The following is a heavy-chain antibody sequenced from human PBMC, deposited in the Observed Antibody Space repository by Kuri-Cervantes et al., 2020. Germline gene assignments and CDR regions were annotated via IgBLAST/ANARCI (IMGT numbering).Heavy chain of an antibody. J-gene: IGHJ3*02. Sequence: SCTVSGGSISSGGYYWSWIRQPPGKGLEWIGYIYHSGSTYYNPSLKSRVTISVDRSKNQFSLKLSSVTAADTAVYYCARVAGSGSYSKGDDAFDIWGQGTMVTVSS. V-gene: IGHV4-30-2*01. D-gene: IGHD3-10*01. CDR1: GGSISSGGYY. CDR2: IYHSGST. CDR3: ARVAGSGSYSKGDDAFDI.